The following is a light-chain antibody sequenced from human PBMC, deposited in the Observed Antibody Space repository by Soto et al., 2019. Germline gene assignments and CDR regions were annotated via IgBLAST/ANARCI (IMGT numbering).Light chain of an antibody. CDR3: QVWDSSSDHCV. CDR2: DDT. Sequence: SYELAQPPSMSVAPRQTARITCGGNNIGSKSVHWYQQKPGQAPVLVVCDDTDRPSGIPERFSGSNSGNTATLTISRVEAGDEADYYCQVWDSSSDHCVFGTGTKVTVL. CDR1: NIGSKS. J-gene: IGLJ1*01. V-gene: IGLV3-21*02.